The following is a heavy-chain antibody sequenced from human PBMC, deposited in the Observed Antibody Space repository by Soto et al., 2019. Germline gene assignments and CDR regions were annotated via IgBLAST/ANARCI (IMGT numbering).Heavy chain of an antibody. CDR3: ARDPYHVLMLNAPNLHGMDG. J-gene: IGHJ6*02. CDR2: ISIYNGNT. CDR1: GYTFTTYD. Sequence: QVQLVQSGAEVKKPGASVKVSCKASGYTFTTYDISWVRQAPGQGLEWMGRISIYNGNTNYPQSLQDRLTMTTDTSTTTAYMELRSLRSDDTAVYYCARDPYHVLMLNAPNLHGMDGWGQGTTVTVSS. V-gene: IGHV1-18*01. D-gene: IGHD2-8*01.